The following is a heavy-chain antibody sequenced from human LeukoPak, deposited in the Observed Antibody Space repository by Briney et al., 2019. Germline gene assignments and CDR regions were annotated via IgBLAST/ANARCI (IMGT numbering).Heavy chain of an antibody. CDR2: IRYDGNNK. V-gene: IGHV3-33*01. CDR1: GFTFSSYG. CDR3: ARDHRADGLVFDS. Sequence: PGGSLRLSCAASGFTFSSYGMHWVRQAPGKGLEWVAVIRYDGNNKYYADSVKGRFTISRDDAKNSLYLQMNSLGAEDTAVYYCARDHRADGLVFDSWGQGTLVTVSS. J-gene: IGHJ4*02. D-gene: IGHD5-24*01.